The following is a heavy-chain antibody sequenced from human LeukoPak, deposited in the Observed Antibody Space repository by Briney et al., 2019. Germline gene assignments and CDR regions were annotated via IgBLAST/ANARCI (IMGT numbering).Heavy chain of an antibody. CDR3: ARSGRYPDAFDI. J-gene: IGHJ3*02. CDR2: MNPNSGNT. Sequence: ASVKVSCKASGYTFTSYGISWVRQAPGQGLEWMGWMNPNSGNTGYAQKFQGRVTMTRNTSISTAYMELSSLRSEDTAVYYCARSGRYPDAFDIWGQGTMVTVSS. D-gene: IGHD3-16*02. CDR1: GYTFTSYG. V-gene: IGHV1-8*02.